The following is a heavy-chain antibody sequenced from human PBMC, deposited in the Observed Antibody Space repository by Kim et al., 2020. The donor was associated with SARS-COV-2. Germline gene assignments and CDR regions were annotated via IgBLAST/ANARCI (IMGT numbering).Heavy chain of an antibody. CDR3: ASDSVRYSSGWYD. J-gene: IGHJ4*02. CDR1: GYTFTDTY. V-gene: IGHV1-2*02. Sequence: ASVKVSCKASGYTFTDTYICWVRQAPGQGLELMGWINPYNGDTMYVQKFQARVTMTRDTSLSTAYMEVSGLRPDDTAVYYCASDSVRYSSGWYDWGQGTLVTVSS. CDR2: INPYNGDT. D-gene: IGHD6-19*01.